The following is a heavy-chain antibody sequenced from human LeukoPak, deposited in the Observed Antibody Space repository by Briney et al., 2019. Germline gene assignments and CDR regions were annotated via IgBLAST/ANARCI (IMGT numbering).Heavy chain of an antibody. CDR3: AKYRRYYYGSGSPTSP. J-gene: IGHJ5*02. CDR1: GFTFSSYA. Sequence: SGGSLRLSCAASGFTFSSYAMHWVRQAPGKGLEWVSGISESGGSTYYADSVKGRFTISRDNSKNTLYLQMDSLRAEDTAVYYCAKYRRYYYGSGSPTSPWGQGTLVTVSS. V-gene: IGHV3-23*01. CDR2: ISESGGST. D-gene: IGHD3-10*01.